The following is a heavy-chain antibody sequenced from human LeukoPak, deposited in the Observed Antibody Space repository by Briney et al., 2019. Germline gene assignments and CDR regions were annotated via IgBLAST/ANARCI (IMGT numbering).Heavy chain of an antibody. CDR1: GFTFSSYG. J-gene: IGHJ6*02. D-gene: IGHD3-9*01. CDR3: AKGGGRYDILTGYQLYYYYYGMDV. Sequence: GGSLRLSCAASGFTFSSYGMHWVRRAPGKGLEWVAVISYDGSNKYYADSVKGRFTISRDNSKNTLYLQMNSLRAEDTAVYYCAKGGGRYDILTGYQLYYYYYGMDVWGQGTTVTVSS. CDR2: ISYDGSNK. V-gene: IGHV3-30*18.